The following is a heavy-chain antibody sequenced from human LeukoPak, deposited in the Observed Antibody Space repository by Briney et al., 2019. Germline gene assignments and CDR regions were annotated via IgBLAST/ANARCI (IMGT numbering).Heavy chain of an antibody. V-gene: IGHV3-64*01. Sequence: PGGSLRLSCAASGFTFSSYAMHWVRQAPGKGLEYVSAISSNGGSTYYANSVKGRFTISRDNSKNTLYLQMGSLRAEDMAVYYCARGRYSGYDFGGDFDYWGQRTLVTVSS. D-gene: IGHD5-12*01. J-gene: IGHJ4*02. CDR3: ARGRYSGYDFGGDFDY. CDR1: GFTFSSYA. CDR2: ISSNGGST.